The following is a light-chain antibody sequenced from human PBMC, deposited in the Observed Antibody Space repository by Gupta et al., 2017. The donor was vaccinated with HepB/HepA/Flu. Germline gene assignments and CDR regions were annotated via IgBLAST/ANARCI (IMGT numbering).Light chain of an antibody. CDR2: AAS. CDR3: QQRDNTPWT. J-gene: IGKJ1*01. Sequence: DIQMTQSPSSLSTSVGDRVTITCRASLSISNYLNWFQQRPGKAPKLLIYAASSVQSGVPSRFSSSGSGTDFTLTINRLQPEDFATYYCQQRDNTPWTFGQGTKVEIK. CDR1: LSISNY. V-gene: IGKV1-39*01.